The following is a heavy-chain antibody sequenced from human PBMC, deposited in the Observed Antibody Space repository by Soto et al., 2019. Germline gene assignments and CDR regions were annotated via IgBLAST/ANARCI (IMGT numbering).Heavy chain of an antibody. CDR3: ARGQTGGYDAHYYDYMDV. V-gene: IGHV4-4*02. CDR2: IYRDGNT. Sequence: SETLSLTCAVSNGSISSHNWWSWVRQPPGKGLEWIGEIYRDGNTNYNPSLKSRVTISVDKSKNQFSLNLASVTAADTAVYYCARGQTGGYDAHYYDYMDVWSKGTTVTVSS. CDR1: NGSISSHNW. J-gene: IGHJ6*03. D-gene: IGHD5-12*01.